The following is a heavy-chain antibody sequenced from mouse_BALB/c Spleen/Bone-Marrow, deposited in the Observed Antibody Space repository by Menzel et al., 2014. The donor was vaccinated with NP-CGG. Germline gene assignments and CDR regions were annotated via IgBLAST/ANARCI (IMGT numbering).Heavy chain of an antibody. CDR1: GYTFTRYT. Sequence: VKLVESGAELARPGASVKMSCQASGYTFTRYTMHWERQRPGQGLEWIGYINPSSAYTNYNQKFKDKATLTADKSSSTAYMQLSSLTSEDSAVYYCTIRYYAMDYWGRGTSVTVSS. J-gene: IGHJ4*01. CDR3: TIRYYAMDY. V-gene: IGHV1-4*01. D-gene: IGHD1-1*01. CDR2: INPSSAYT.